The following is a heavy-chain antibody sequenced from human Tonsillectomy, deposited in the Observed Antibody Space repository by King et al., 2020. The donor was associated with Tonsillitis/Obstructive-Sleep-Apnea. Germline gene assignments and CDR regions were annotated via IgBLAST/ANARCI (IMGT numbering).Heavy chain of an antibody. J-gene: IGHJ4*02. CDR2: INHSGST. V-gene: IGHV4-34*01. CDR1: GGSFSGYY. Sequence: VQLQQWGAGLLKPSETLSLTCAVYGGSFSGYYWSWIRQPPGKGLEWIGEINHSGSTNYNPSLKSRVTISVDTSKNQFSLKLSSVTAADTAVYYCARGRVKDIVVVPAAPAPATFDYWGQGTLVTVSS. CDR3: ARGRVKDIVVVPAAPAPATFDY. D-gene: IGHD2-2*01.